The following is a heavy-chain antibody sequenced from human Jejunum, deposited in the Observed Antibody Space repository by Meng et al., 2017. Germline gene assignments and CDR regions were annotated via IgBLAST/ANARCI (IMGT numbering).Heavy chain of an antibody. D-gene: IGHD1/OR15-1a*01. Sequence: GESLKISCAASGFTFNNYAMSWVRQPPGKGPEWVAGINADGDRTSYAGSVEGRFTISRDSSKSTLYLQMNSLRAEDTAIYYCVKASGDSPNKNFDSWGQGTLVTVSS. CDR2: INADGDRT. V-gene: IGHV3-23*01. CDR3: VKASGDSPNKNFDS. CDR1: GFTFNNYA. J-gene: IGHJ4*02.